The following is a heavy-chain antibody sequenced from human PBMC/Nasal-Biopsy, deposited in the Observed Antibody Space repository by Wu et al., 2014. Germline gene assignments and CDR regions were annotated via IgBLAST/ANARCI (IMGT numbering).Heavy chain of an antibody. Sequence: TLSLTCTISGASINSGNYYWGWIRQPPGKGLEWIGNIHYSGSTYYNPSLKSRVTISADTSKNQFSLKLNSMTAADTAVYYCARRSYNWNSAQYAFDVWGLGTMVTVSS. V-gene: IGHV4-39*07. CDR3: ARRSYNWNSAQYAFDV. CDR2: IHYSGST. CDR1: GASINSGNYY. D-gene: IGHD1-7*01. J-gene: IGHJ3*01.